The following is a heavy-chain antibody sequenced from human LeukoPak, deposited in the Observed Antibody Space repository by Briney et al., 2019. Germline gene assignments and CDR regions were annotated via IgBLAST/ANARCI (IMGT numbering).Heavy chain of an antibody. CDR1: GFTFSDYY. J-gene: IGHJ4*02. Sequence: PGGSLRLSCAASGFTFSDYYMSWIRQAPGKGLEWVSYISSSGSTIYYADSVKGRFTISRDNAKNSLYPQMNSLRAEDTAVYYCASAVAGAYYFDYWGQGTLVTVSS. CDR2: ISSSGSTI. CDR3: ASAVAGAYYFDY. D-gene: IGHD6-19*01. V-gene: IGHV3-11*01.